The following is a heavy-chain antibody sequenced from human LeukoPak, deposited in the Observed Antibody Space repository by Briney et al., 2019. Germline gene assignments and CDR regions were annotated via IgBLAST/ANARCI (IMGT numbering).Heavy chain of an antibody. CDR2: ISYDGSNK. J-gene: IGHJ5*02. CDR3: ARPIAAAGTENWFDP. Sequence: PGGSLRLSCAASGFTFSSYAMHWVRQAPGKGLEWVAVISYDGSNKYYADSVKGRFTISRDNSKNTLYLLMNSLRAEDTAVYYCARPIAAAGTENWFDPWGQGTLVTVSS. V-gene: IGHV3-30*04. D-gene: IGHD6-13*01. CDR1: GFTFSSYA.